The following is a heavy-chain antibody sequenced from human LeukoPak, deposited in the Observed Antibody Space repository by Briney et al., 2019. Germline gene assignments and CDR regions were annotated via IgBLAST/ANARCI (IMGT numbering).Heavy chain of an antibody. D-gene: IGHD2-21*02. CDR2: IKQDGSEK. V-gene: IGHV3-7*03. J-gene: IGHJ4*02. CDR1: GFTFSSYW. Sequence: PGGSLRLSCAASGFTFSSYWMSWVRQAPGKGLEWVANIKQDGSEKYYVDSVKGRFTISRDNAKNSLYLQMNSLRAEDTAVYYCARTGPYCGGDCFGTLFDYWGQGTLVTVSS. CDR3: ARTGPYCGGDCFGTLFDY.